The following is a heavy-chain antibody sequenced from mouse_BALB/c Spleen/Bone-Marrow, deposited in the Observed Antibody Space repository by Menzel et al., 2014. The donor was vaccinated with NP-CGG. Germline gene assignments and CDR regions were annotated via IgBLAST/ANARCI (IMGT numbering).Heavy chain of an antibody. CDR3: TIYYRSFAY. CDR1: GYTFTSCW. D-gene: IGHD2-14*01. V-gene: IGHV1S127*01. CDR2: IDPSDSYT. Sequence: VKLQESGAELVKPGASVKMSCKASGYTFTSCWMHWVKQRPGQGLEWIGVIDPSDSYTSYNQKFKGKATLTVDTSSSTAYMQLSSLTSEDSAVYYCTIYYRSFAYWGQGTLVTVSA. J-gene: IGHJ3*01.